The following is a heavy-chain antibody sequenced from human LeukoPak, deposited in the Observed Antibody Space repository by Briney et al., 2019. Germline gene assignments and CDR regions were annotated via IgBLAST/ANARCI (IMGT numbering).Heavy chain of an antibody. J-gene: IGHJ4*02. CDR2: IRYDGSNK. V-gene: IGHV3-30*02. CDR1: GFTFSSYG. CDR3: AKDRLLWFGELLPPYYFDY. D-gene: IGHD3-10*01. Sequence: PGGSLRPSCAASGFTFSSYGMHWVRQAPGKGLEWVAFIRYDGSNKYYADSVKGRFTISRDNSKNTLYLQMNSLRAEDTAVYYCAKDRLLWFGELLPPYYFDYWGRGTLVTVSS.